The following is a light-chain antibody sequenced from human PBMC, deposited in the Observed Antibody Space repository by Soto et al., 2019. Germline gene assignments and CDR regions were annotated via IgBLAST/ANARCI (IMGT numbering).Light chain of an antibody. Sequence: EIVLTQSPGTLSVSPGERATLSCTASHYIYSNVAWFQQRPGQAPRLLIYRASTRATGTPARFTGSGSGTEFTLTITSLQSEDFALYYCQQYHNLWTFGQGTKVDI. J-gene: IGKJ1*01. CDR3: QQYHNLWT. CDR1: HYIYSN. V-gene: IGKV3-15*01. CDR2: RAS.